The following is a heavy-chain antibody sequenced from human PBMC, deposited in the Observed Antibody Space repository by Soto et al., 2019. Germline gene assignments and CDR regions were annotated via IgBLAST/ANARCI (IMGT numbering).Heavy chain of an antibody. Sequence: QVQLVESGGGVVQPGRSLRLSCAASGFTFSSYGMHWVRQAPGKGLEWVAVIWYDGSNKYYADSVKGRFTISRDNSKNTLYLQMNSLRAEDTAVYYCAIGYCISTSCYNDYWGQGTLVTVSS. J-gene: IGHJ4*02. CDR2: IWYDGSNK. D-gene: IGHD2-2*02. V-gene: IGHV3-33*01. CDR3: AIGYCISTSCYNDY. CDR1: GFTFSSYG.